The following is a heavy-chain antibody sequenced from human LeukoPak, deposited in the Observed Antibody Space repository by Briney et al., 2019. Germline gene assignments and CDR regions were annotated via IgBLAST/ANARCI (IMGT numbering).Heavy chain of an antibody. CDR2: INHSGST. Sequence: SETLSLTCAVYGGSFSGYYWSWIRQPPGKGLEWIGEINHSGSTNYNPSLKSRVTISVDTSKNQFSLKLSSVTAADTAVYYCARNGVLRFLEWFSYYGMDVWGQGTLVTVSS. CDR1: GGSFSGYY. V-gene: IGHV4-34*01. D-gene: IGHD3-3*01. J-gene: IGHJ6*02. CDR3: ARNGVLRFLEWFSYYGMDV.